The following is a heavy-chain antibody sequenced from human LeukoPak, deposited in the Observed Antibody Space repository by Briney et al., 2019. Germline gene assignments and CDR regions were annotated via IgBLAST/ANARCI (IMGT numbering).Heavy chain of an antibody. D-gene: IGHD3-10*01. V-gene: IGHV1-69*04. CDR2: IIPILGIA. Sequence: ASVEVSCKASGGTFSSYAISWVRQAPGQGLEWMGRIIPILGIANYAQKFQGRVTITADKSTSTAYMELSSLRSEDTAVYYCARGPKITMVRGVIQDWFDPWGQGTLVTVSS. J-gene: IGHJ5*02. CDR3: ARGPKITMVRGVIQDWFDP. CDR1: GGTFSSYA.